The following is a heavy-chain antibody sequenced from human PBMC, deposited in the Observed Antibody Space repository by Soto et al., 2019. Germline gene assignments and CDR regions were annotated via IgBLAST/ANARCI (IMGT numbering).Heavy chain of an antibody. CDR1: GYTFTSYD. Sequence: ASVKVSCKASGYTFTSYDMHWVRQAPGQRLEWMGWINAGNGNTKYSQKFQGRVTITRDTSASTAYMELSSLRADDTAVYYCARDGPHITIFGYGDHWGQGNLVTVS. CDR3: ARDGPHITIFGYGDH. J-gene: IGHJ4*02. D-gene: IGHD3-3*01. CDR2: INAGNGNT. V-gene: IGHV1-3*01.